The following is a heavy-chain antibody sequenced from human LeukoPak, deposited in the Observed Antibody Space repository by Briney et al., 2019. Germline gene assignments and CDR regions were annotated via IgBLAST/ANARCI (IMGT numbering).Heavy chain of an antibody. CDR1: GYTFTSYY. J-gene: IGHJ5*02. CDR2: INPSGGSP. Sequence: GASVKVSCKASGYTFTSYYMHWVRQAPGQGLEWVGIINPSGGSPTYAQKFQGRLTMIRDTSTSTVYMELSSLRFEDTAVYYCARGLGSESYYGSWGQGTLVTVSS. V-gene: IGHV1-46*01. D-gene: IGHD3-10*01. CDR3: ARGLGSESYYGS.